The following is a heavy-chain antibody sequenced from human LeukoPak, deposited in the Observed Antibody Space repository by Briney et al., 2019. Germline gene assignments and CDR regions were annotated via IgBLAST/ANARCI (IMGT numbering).Heavy chain of an antibody. V-gene: IGHV3-23*01. CDR2: ISSSGDST. J-gene: IGHJ4*02. Sequence: GGSLRLSCAVSGFTFSNYGMSWVRQAPGKGLEWVSVISSSGDSTYYADSVKGRFTISRDNSKNTLYLQMNGLRAEDTAIYYCAKNDGNNAKLLLDYWGQGNLVTVSS. D-gene: IGHD2/OR15-2a*01. CDR1: GFTFSNYG. CDR3: AKNDGNNAKLLLDY.